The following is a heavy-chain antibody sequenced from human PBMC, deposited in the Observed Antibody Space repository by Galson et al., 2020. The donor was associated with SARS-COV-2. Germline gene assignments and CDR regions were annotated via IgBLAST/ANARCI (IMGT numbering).Heavy chain of an antibody. V-gene: IGHV3-30*01. CDR2: ISEDGTSK. CDR1: GFNFGTYA. J-gene: IGHJ5*02. D-gene: IGHD2-2*01. CDR3: VREKIWIVVPAVPRENWLDP. Sequence: ALRLSCAASGFNFGTYAMHWVRQAPGKGLEWVAVISEDGTSKYYADSVKGRFTISRDNSNNTLYLQVNSLRVEDTAVYYCVREKIWIVVPAVPRENWLDPWGQGTLVTVSS.